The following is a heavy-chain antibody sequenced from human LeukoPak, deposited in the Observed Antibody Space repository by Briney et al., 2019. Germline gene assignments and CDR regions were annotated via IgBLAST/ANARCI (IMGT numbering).Heavy chain of an antibody. CDR2: IYYSGTT. Sequence: SETLSLTCTVSGASISSRNYYWGWIRHPPGKGLEWIGSIYYSGTTSYNPSLQSRVTITVDTAKNQFSLKLSSVTAADTAVYYCARATVTMDWFDPWGQGTLVTVSS. J-gene: IGHJ5*02. D-gene: IGHD4-17*01. CDR3: ARATVTMDWFDP. CDR1: GASISSRNYY. V-gene: IGHV4-39*01.